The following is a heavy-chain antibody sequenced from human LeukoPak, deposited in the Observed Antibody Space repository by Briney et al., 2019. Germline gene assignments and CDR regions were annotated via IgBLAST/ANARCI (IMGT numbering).Heavy chain of an antibody. D-gene: IGHD3-9*01. Sequence: PGGSLRLSCAASGFTFSSYGMSWVRQAPGKGLEWVSAISGSGGSTYYADSVKGRFTISRDNSKNTLYLQMNSLRAEDTAVYYCAKDPHYFDWLSSFDYWGQGTLVTVSS. V-gene: IGHV3-23*01. CDR2: ISGSGGST. CDR1: GFTFSSYG. CDR3: AKDPHYFDWLSSFDY. J-gene: IGHJ4*02.